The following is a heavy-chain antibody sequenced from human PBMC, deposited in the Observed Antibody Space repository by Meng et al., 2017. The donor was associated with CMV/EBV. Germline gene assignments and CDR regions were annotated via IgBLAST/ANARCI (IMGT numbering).Heavy chain of an antibody. CDR3: ARSPCSSAPDFDY. D-gene: IGHD6-6*01. J-gene: IGHJ4*02. CDR1: GFTFSSYA. CDR2: ISGSGGST. V-gene: IGHV3-23*01. Sequence: GESLKISCAASGFTFSSYAMSWVRQAPGKGLEWVSAISGSGGSTYYADSVKGRFTISRDNAKNSLYLQMNSLRAEDTAVYYCARSPCSSAPDFDYWGQGTLVTVSS.